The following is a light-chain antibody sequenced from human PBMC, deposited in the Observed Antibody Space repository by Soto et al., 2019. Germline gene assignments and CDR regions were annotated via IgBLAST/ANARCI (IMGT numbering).Light chain of an antibody. Sequence: IQMTQSPSSLSASVGDRVTITCRASQSINTSVNWYQQHPGKAPKVLLYGASNLQGGVPSRFSGSGSGSDFTLTITSLQPEDFASYYCQQTYSPPAITFGQGTRLDIK. V-gene: IGKV1-39*01. J-gene: IGKJ5*01. CDR2: GAS. CDR3: QQTYSPPAIT. CDR1: QSINTS.